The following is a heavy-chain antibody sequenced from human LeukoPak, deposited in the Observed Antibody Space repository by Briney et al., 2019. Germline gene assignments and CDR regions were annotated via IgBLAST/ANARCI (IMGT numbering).Heavy chain of an antibody. Sequence: GGSLRLSCAASGFTFSRYWMSWVRQAPGKGLEWVAIIKQDVSETYYVDSVKGRFTISRDSAKNSLYLQMNSLRAEDTAVYYCARVNYDILTGYLSYFDYWGQGTLVTVSS. CDR1: GFTFSRYW. D-gene: IGHD3-9*01. CDR2: IKQDVSET. CDR3: ARVNYDILTGYLSYFDY. J-gene: IGHJ4*02. V-gene: IGHV3-7*04.